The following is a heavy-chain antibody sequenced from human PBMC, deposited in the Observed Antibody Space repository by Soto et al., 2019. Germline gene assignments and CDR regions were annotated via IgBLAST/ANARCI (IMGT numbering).Heavy chain of an antibody. Sequence: ASVKVSCKASGYTFTDYYIHWVRQAPGQGLEWMGWINPSSGGKRYGQKFQGWVTMTGDTSISTAYMELTRLTSDDTAVYYCVRPQYDFWSGYYTGQDTFDMWGQGTMVTVSS. V-gene: IGHV1-2*04. CDR2: INPSSGGK. J-gene: IGHJ3*02. CDR1: GYTFTDYY. CDR3: VRPQYDFWSGYYTGQDTFDM. D-gene: IGHD3-3*01.